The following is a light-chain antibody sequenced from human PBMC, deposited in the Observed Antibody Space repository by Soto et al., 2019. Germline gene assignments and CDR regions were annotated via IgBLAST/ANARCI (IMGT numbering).Light chain of an antibody. J-gene: IGKJ1*01. Sequence: EIVMTQSPATLSVSPGERATLSCRASQSVSSNLAWYQQKPGQAPRLLIYGASTRATGIPARFSGSGSGTEFTLPIRSLHSEHFAVYYCQQYNNWPRTFAQGTKVAIK. CDR3: QQYNNWPRT. CDR1: QSVSSN. V-gene: IGKV3-15*01. CDR2: GAS.